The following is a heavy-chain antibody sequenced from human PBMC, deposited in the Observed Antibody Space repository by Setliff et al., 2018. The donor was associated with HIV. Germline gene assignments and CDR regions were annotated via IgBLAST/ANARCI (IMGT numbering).Heavy chain of an antibody. Sequence: PGGSLRLSCAASGFSFYIYVMHWVRQAPGKGLEYVSGISGDGGTTYYANSVKGRFIVSRDNSKNTLFLQMANLRAEDTAIYYCAKADDGAAAGPAPGGQGTLVTVSS. D-gene: IGHD6-13*01. V-gene: IGHV3-64*01. CDR2: ISGDGGTT. CDR3: AKADDGAAAGPAP. J-gene: IGHJ5*02. CDR1: GFSFYIYV.